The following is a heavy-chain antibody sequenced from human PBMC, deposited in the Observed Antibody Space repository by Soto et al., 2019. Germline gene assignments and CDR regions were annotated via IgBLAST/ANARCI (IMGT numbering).Heavy chain of an antibody. CDR3: AKDLAGIGYYYYGMDV. D-gene: IGHD6-13*01. CDR1: GFTFSSHG. Sequence: ESGGGVVQPGRSLRLSCAASGFTFSSHGMHWVRQAPGKGLEWVAVMSYDGSNKYSADSVKGRFTISRDNSKNTLFLQMNSLRAEDTAVYYCAKDLAGIGYYYYGMDVWGQGTTVTVSS. CDR2: MSYDGSNK. J-gene: IGHJ6*02. V-gene: IGHV3-30*18.